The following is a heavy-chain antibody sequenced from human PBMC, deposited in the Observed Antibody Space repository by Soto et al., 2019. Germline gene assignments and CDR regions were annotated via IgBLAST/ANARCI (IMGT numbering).Heavy chain of an antibody. J-gene: IGHJ5*01. D-gene: IGHD1-20*01. CDR1: GYTFTSYG. CDR3: ARGNITKIGVNWFDS. V-gene: IGHV1-18*01. Sequence: ASVKVSCKASGYTFTSYGISWVRQAPGQGLEWMGWISAYSDNTKYAQKLQGRVTMTTDTSTSTAYMELRSLRSDDTAVYYCARGNITKIGVNWFDSWGQGTLVTVSS. CDR2: ISAYSDNT.